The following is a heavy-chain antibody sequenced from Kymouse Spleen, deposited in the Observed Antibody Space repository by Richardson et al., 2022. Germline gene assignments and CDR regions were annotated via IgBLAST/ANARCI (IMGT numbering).Heavy chain of an antibody. CDR1: GGSISSGGYY. J-gene: IGHJ6*02. Sequence: QVQLQESGPGLVKPSQTLSLTCTVSGGSISSGGYYWSWIRQHPGKGLEWIGYIYYSGSTYYNPSLKSRVTISVDTSKNQFSLKLSSVTAADTAVYYCAREGFGESLSDYYGMDVWGQGTTVTVSS. D-gene: IGHD3-10*01. CDR2: IYYSGST. CDR3: AREGFGESLSDYYGMDV. V-gene: IGHV4-31*03.